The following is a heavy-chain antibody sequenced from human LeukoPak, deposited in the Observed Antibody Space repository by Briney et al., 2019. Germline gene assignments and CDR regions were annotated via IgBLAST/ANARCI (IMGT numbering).Heavy chain of an antibody. J-gene: IGHJ4*02. CDR2: MRYDGSNK. Sequence: GGSLRLSCAASGFTFSDYDMHWVRQAPGKGLEWVAFMRYDGSNKYYADSVKGRFTISRDSSKNTLYLQMSSLRAEDTAVFYCAKDLGAPGYNFDYLGQGTLVTVSS. V-gene: IGHV3-30*02. CDR1: GFTFSDYD. D-gene: IGHD5-24*01. CDR3: AKDLGAPGYNFDY.